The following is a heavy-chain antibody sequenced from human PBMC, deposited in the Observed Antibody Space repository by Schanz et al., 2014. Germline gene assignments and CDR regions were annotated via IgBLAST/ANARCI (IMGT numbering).Heavy chain of an antibody. V-gene: IGHV3-53*01. CDR3: ARDGGRDGYNLAFDV. CDR2: MYINSGST. CDR1: GFTVNTNY. D-gene: IGHD5-12*01. J-gene: IGHJ3*01. Sequence: EVQLVESGGGVVQPGGSLRLSCAASGFTVNTNYMSWVRQAPGKGLEWISSMYINSGSTQYADSVKGRFIISRDSSKNTLFLQMNSLRAEDTAVYFCARDGGRDGYNLAFDVWGQGTLVTVSS.